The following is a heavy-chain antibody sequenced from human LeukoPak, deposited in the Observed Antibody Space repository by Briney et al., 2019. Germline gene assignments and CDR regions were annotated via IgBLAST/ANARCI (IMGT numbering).Heavy chain of an antibody. D-gene: IGHD6-13*01. CDR2: INPNSGGT. CDR1: GYTFTGYY. Sequence: GASVKVSCKASGYTFTGYYMHWVRQAPGQGLEWMGWINPNSGGTNYAQKLQGRVTMTTDTSTSTAYMELRSLRSDDTAVYYCARTISWFRFIFDYWGQGTLVTVSS. V-gene: IGHV1-2*02. CDR3: ARTISWFRFIFDY. J-gene: IGHJ4*02.